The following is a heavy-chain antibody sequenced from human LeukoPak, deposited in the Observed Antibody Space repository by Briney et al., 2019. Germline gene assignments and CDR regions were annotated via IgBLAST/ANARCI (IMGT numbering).Heavy chain of an antibody. J-gene: IGHJ4*02. V-gene: IGHV4-39*01. Sequence: SETLSLTCTVSGGSISSSSYYWGWIRQPPGKGLEWIGSIYYSGSTYYNPSLKSRVTISVDTSRNQFSLKLSSVTAADTAVYYCARARQLRGYFDYWGQGTLVTVSS. CDR3: ARARQLRGYFDY. CDR1: GGSISSSSYY. D-gene: IGHD6-6*01. CDR2: IYYSGST.